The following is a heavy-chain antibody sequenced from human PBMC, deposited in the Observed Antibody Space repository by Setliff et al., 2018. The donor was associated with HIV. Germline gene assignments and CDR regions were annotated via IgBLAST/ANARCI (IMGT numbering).Heavy chain of an antibody. Sequence: PSETLSLTCTVSDGSSDSHYWSWIRQPPGKGLEWIGYIHFTGTTNYNPSLKSRVTLSLDTSKNQFSLKMSSVTAADTAVYYCARGLLVWLGEFSGWDTTAPYYFDYWGQGTLVTVSS. CDR3: ARGLLVWLGEFSGWDTTAPYYFDY. D-gene: IGHD3-10*01. V-gene: IGHV4-4*09. CDR1: DGSSDSHY. CDR2: IHFTGTT. J-gene: IGHJ4*02.